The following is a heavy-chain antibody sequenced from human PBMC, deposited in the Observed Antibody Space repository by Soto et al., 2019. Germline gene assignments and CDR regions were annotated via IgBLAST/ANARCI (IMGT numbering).Heavy chain of an antibody. V-gene: IGHV3-21*01. CDR3: VREAYGISGVCNPEFDH. Sequence: PGGSLRLSCAASGFTFSSYSKNWVRQASGKGLEWVSFISSSSSYIHHADSVKGRFTISRDNAKNSLYLQMNSRRGEDTAVYYCVREAYGISGVCNPEFDHWGQRTLVTGS. CDR2: ISSSSSYI. J-gene: IGHJ4*02. CDR1: GFTFSSYS. D-gene: IGHD2-8*02.